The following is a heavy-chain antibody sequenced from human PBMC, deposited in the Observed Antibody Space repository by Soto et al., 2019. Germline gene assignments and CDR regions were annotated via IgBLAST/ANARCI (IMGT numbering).Heavy chain of an antibody. V-gene: IGHV3-23*01. CDR1: GFTFSSYA. J-gene: IGHJ5*02. CDR3: ATGGITIFGVDPLRFDP. CDR2: ISGSGGST. Sequence: PGGSLRLSCAASGFTFSSYAMSWVRQAPGKGLEWVSAISGSGGSTYYADSVKGRFTISRDNSKNTLYLQMNSLRAEDTAVYYCATGGITIFGVDPLRFDPWGQGTLVTVSS. D-gene: IGHD3-3*01.